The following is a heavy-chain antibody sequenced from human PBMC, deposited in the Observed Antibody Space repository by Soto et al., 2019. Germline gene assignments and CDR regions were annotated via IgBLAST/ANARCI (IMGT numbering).Heavy chain of an antibody. Sequence: SETLSLTGAVSGYSISSGYYWGWLRQPPGKGLEWIGSIYHSGSTYYNPSLNSRVTLSIDMTNNHVSLILNSVTAADTAVYYCARVGPWVPYYYDSSPYTFENWFDPWGQGTLVTVSS. CDR3: ARVGPWVPYYYDSSPYTFENWFDP. V-gene: IGHV4-38-2*01. D-gene: IGHD3-22*01. CDR2: IYHSGST. J-gene: IGHJ5*02. CDR1: GYSISSGYY.